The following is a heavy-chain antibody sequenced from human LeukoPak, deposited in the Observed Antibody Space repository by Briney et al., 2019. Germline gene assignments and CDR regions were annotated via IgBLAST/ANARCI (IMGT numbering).Heavy chain of an antibody. Sequence: SETLSLTCAVYGGSLSGYYWSWIRQPPGKGLEWIGEINHSGSTNYNPSLKSRVTISVDTSKNQFSLKLSSETAADTAVYYCARGSLRWLQLNWGQGTLVTVSS. CDR2: INHSGST. CDR3: ARGSLRWLQLN. J-gene: IGHJ4*02. CDR1: GGSLSGYY. V-gene: IGHV4-34*01. D-gene: IGHD5-24*01.